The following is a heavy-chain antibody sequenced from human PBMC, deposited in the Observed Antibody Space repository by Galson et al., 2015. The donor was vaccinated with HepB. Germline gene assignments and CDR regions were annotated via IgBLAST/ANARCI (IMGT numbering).Heavy chain of an antibody. CDR3: ARNWADNFDY. Sequence: SLRLSCAASGFTFSTYAMHWVRQAPGKGLEWLAFIRHDGSEKFYADSVKGRFTISRDNSKNTVYLQMNRLRPDDTAMFYCARNWADNFDYWGHGALVTVSS. CDR2: IRHDGSEK. D-gene: IGHD3-16*01. CDR1: GFTFSTYA. J-gene: IGHJ4*01. V-gene: IGHV3-30*02.